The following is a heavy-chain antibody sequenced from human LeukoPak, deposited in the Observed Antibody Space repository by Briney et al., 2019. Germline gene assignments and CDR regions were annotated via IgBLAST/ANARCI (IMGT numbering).Heavy chain of an antibody. V-gene: IGHV3-53*05. D-gene: IGHD2-15*01. Sequence: GRSLRLSCAVSGFTVSSNYMSWVPQAPAKGLEWVSVIYSGGSTYYADSVKGRFTISRDNSKNTLYLQMNSLRAEDTAVYYCARGGDACSGGSCYPLWGQGTLVTVSS. CDR3: ARGGDACSGGSCYPL. CDR1: GFTVSSNY. CDR2: IYSGGST. J-gene: IGHJ4*02.